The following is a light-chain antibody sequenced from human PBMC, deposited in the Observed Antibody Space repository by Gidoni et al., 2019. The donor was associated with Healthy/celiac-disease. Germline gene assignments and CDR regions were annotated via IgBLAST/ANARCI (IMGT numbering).Light chain of an antibody. CDR1: QSGSSSY. Sequence: EIVLTQSPGTLSLSPGERATLSCRASQSGSSSYLAWYQQKPGQAPRLLIYGASSRATGIPDRFSGSWSGTDFTLTISRLEPEDFAVYYCQQYGSSSLTFGGGTKVEIK. J-gene: IGKJ4*01. V-gene: IGKV3-20*01. CDR3: QQYGSSSLT. CDR2: GAS.